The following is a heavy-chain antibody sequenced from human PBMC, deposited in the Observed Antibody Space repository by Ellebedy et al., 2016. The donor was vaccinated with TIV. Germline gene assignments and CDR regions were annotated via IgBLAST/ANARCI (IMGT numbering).Heavy chain of an antibody. CDR2: IRSSDSST. CDR1: GFTFSDYY. Sequence: PGGSLRLSCAASGFTFSDYYMSWIRQAPGKGLEYIAYIRSSDSSTSYADSVTGRFTISRANAENSLYLQMHSPRAEDTAIYYCARARIYGPFDYWGQGILVTVSS. CDR3: ARARIYGPFDY. V-gene: IGHV3-11*01. J-gene: IGHJ4*02. D-gene: IGHD2/OR15-2a*01.